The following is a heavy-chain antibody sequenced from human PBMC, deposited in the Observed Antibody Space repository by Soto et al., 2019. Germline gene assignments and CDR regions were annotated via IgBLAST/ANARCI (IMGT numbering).Heavy chain of an antibody. CDR1: GGSISSYY. CDR2: IYYSGST. J-gene: IGHJ6*02. Sequence: SETLSLTCTVSGGSISSYYWSWIRQPPGKGLEWIGYIYYSGSTNYNPSLKSRVTISVDTSKNQFSLKLSSVTAADTAVYYCARVPSAVTDRFYYGMDVWGQGTTVTASS. V-gene: IGHV4-59*01. CDR3: ARVPSAVTDRFYYGMDV. D-gene: IGHD2-2*01.